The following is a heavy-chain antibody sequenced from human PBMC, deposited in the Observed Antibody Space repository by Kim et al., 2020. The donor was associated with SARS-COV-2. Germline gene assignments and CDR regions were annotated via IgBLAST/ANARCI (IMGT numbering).Heavy chain of an antibody. Sequence: ASVKVSCKASGYSFTRYGINWVRQAPGQGLEWLGWIAGYNSQTEYAQKVQDRLTMAIEADMATAYMELRSLTSDDTAVYYCARGLLFTTMSGVIWGSESGQDYYIDAWGQGTLVTVSS. CDR3: ARGLLFTTMSGVIWGSESGQDYYIDA. J-gene: IGHJ4*02. V-gene: IGHV1-18*01. CDR2: IAGYNSQT. CDR1: GYSFTRYG. D-gene: IGHD3-3*01.